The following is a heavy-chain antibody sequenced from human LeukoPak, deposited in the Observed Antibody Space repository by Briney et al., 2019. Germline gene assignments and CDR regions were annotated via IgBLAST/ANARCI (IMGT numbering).Heavy chain of an antibody. CDR3: APFPGKSSSVLDY. V-gene: IGHV3-23*01. Sequence: GGSLRLSCAASGFTFSSYAMSWVRQAPGKGLEWVSAISGSGGSTYYADSVKCRFTISRDNSKNTLYLQMNSLRAEDTAVYYCAPFPGKSSSVLDYWGQGILATVSS. CDR1: GFTFSSYA. J-gene: IGHJ4*02. D-gene: IGHD6-19*01. CDR2: ISGSGGST.